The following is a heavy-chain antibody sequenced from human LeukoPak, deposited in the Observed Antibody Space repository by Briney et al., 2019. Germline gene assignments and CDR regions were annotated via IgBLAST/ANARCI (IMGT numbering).Heavy chain of an antibody. V-gene: IGHV3-30*02. CDR3: AKDRTGTYFDY. CDR1: GFTSSSSG. CDR2: IRNDGTNK. D-gene: IGHD1-7*01. Sequence: PGGSLRLSCAASGFTSSSSGMHWVRQAPGKGLEWVAFIRNDGTNKYYADSVKGRFTISRDNSKNTLYLQMNSLRVEDTTVYYCAKDRTGTYFDYWGQGILVTVSS. J-gene: IGHJ4*02.